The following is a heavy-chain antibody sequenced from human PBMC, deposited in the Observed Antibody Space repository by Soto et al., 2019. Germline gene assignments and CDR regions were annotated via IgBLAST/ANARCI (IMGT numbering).Heavy chain of an antibody. CDR3: AKTNTGIVGALDY. CDR1: GFTFSSYG. V-gene: IGHV3-30*18. J-gene: IGHJ4*02. CDR2: ISYDGSNK. Sequence: QVQLVESGGGVVQPGRSLRLSCAASGFTFSSYGMHWVRQAPGKGLEWVAVISYDGSNKYYADSVKGRFTISRDNSKNTLYLQMNSLRAEDTAVYYCAKTNTGIVGALDYWGQGTLVIVSS. D-gene: IGHD1-26*01.